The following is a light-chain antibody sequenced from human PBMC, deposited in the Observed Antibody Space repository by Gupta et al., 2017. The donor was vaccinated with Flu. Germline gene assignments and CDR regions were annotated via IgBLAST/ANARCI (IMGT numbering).Light chain of an antibody. CDR1: KLGEKY. CDR2: QDS. Sequence: SYELTQPPSVSVSPGQTARITCSGHKLGEKYACWYQQKSGQPPVLVIYQDSKRPSGIPERVSGSNSGNTATLTISGTQATDEADYYCQAWDSGTFVFGSGTKVTVL. V-gene: IGLV3-1*01. CDR3: QAWDSGTFV. J-gene: IGLJ1*01.